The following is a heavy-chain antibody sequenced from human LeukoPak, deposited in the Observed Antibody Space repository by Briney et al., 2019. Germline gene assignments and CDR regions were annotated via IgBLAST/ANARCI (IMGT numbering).Heavy chain of an antibody. J-gene: IGHJ6*03. CDR1: GFTFSTYW. Sequence: GGSLRLSCAASGFTFSTYWMSWVRQAPGKGLEWVASIKQDGSDKYYVDSVKGRFTISRDNAKNSLYLQMNGLRAEDTAIYYCARAQWTAFDYYYYMDVWGKGTTVTVSS. D-gene: IGHD3/OR15-3a*01. CDR2: IKQDGSDK. V-gene: IGHV3-7*01. CDR3: ARAQWTAFDYYYYMDV.